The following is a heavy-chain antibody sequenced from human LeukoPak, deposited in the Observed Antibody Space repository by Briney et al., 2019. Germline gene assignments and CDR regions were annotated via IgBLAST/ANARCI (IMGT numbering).Heavy chain of an antibody. Sequence: ASVKVSCKASGYTFTGYYMHWVRQAPGQGLEWRGWINPNSGGTNYAQKFQGRVTMTRDTSISTAYMELSRLRSDDTAVYYCARSIVVVTYLFDYWGQGTLVTVSS. CDR1: GYTFTGYY. D-gene: IGHD3-22*01. V-gene: IGHV1-2*02. CDR2: INPNSGGT. J-gene: IGHJ4*02. CDR3: ARSIVVVTYLFDY.